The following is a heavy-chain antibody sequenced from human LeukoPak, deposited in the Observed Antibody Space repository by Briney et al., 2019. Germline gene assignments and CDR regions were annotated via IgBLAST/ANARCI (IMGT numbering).Heavy chain of an antibody. J-gene: IGHJ2*01. V-gene: IGHV3-53*01. CDR3: ARAPNNTDYSAGYWYFDL. CDR2: IYSGGNT. D-gene: IGHD3-16*01. CDR1: GFTVSSNY. Sequence: GGSLRLSCAASGFTVSSNYMSWVRQAPGKGLEWVSVIYSGGNTFYADFVKGRFTISRDNSKNTLNPQMNSLRAEDTAVYYCARAPNNTDYSAGYWYFDLWGRGTLVTVSS.